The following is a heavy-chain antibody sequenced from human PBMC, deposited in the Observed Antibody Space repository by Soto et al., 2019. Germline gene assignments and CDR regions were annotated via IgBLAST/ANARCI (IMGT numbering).Heavy chain of an antibody. J-gene: IGHJ4*02. D-gene: IGHD2-2*02. V-gene: IGHV1-8*01. CDR2: MNPNSGNT. Sequence: GASVKVSCKASGYTSTSYDINWVRQATGQGLEWMGWMNPNSGNTDFAQKFQGRVTMTGNTSISTAYMELSSLRPEDTAVYYCARGSGYCSSTSCYRNFDYWGQGTLVTVSS. CDR3: ARGSGYCSSTSCYRNFDY. CDR1: GYTSTSYD.